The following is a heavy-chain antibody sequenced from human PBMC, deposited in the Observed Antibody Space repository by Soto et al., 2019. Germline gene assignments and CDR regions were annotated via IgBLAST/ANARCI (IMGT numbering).Heavy chain of an antibody. CDR2: ISSNGGST. Sequence: GGSLRLSCAASGFTFSSYAMHWVRQAPGKGLEYVSAISSNGGSTYYANSVKGRFTISRDNSKNTLYLQMGSLRAEDMAVYYCARERYSVYNFDAFDIWGQGTMVTVSS. CDR1: GFTFSSYA. V-gene: IGHV3-64*01. D-gene: IGHD5-12*01. J-gene: IGHJ3*02. CDR3: ARERYSVYNFDAFDI.